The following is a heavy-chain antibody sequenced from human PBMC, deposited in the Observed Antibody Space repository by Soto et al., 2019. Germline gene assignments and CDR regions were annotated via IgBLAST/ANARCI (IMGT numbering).Heavy chain of an antibody. J-gene: IGHJ4*02. CDR1: GYNFTNYW. V-gene: IGHV5-51*03. Sequence: EVQLEQSGAVLKKPGETVTISCHGSGYNFTNYWIAWVRQVPGKGLEWMGRVYPGDSDVIYSPSLQGQVTLSADKSLNSAYLEWRTLQASDSATFFCGRVRAAGYYLDYWGQGTLVTVSS. CDR3: GRVRAAGYYLDY. CDR2: VYPGDSDV. D-gene: IGHD2-15*01.